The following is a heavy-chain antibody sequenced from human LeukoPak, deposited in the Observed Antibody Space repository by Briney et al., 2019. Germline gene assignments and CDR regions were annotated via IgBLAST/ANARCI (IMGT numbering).Heavy chain of an antibody. D-gene: IGHD3/OR15-3a*01. V-gene: IGHV3-23*01. J-gene: IGHJ1*01. Sequence: GGSLRLSCAASGFTFSSYAMSWVRQAPWKGLEWVSSICDNGGSTYSADFVKGRFTISRDNSKNTLYLQMNSLRAEDTAVYYCAREFGLITSHWGQGTLVTVSS. CDR2: ICDNGGST. CDR3: AREFGLITSH. CDR1: GFTFSSYA.